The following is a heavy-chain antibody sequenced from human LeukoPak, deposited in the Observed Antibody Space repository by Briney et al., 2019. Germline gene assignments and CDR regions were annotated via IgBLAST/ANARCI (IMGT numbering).Heavy chain of an antibody. J-gene: IGHJ4*02. CDR2: VYYSGIT. CDR1: GGSISSSIYY. CDR3: GRHRGAIAAPGGHFDY. D-gene: IGHD6-6*01. V-gene: IGHV4-39*01. Sequence: SETLSLTCTVSGGSISSSIYYWGWIRHPPGKGLEWIGSVYYSGITYYNPSLKSRVTISVDTSKTQFSLKLRSVTAGNRAVYYCGRHRGAIAAPGGHFDYWGQGTLVTVSS.